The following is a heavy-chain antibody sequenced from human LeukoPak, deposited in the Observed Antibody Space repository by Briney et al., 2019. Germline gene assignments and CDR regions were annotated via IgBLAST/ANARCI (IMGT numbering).Heavy chain of an antibody. CDR3: ASGTRRGVTITGAFDI. Sequence: EASVKVSCKASGGTFSSYAISWVRQAPGQGLEWMGGIIPIFGTANYARKFQGRVTITADETTSTAYMELRSLRSEDTAVYYCASGTRRGVTITGAFDIWGQGTMVTVSS. CDR2: IIPIFGTA. V-gene: IGHV1-69*01. J-gene: IGHJ3*02. D-gene: IGHD3-10*01. CDR1: GGTFSSYA.